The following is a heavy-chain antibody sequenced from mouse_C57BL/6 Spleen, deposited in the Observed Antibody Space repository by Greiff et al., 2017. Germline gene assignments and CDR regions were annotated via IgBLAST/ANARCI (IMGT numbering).Heavy chain of an antibody. D-gene: IGHD2-4*01. CDR1: GYTFTSYW. CDR3: ARKDYDYGGGFAY. CDR2: IDPSDSYT. V-gene: IGHV1-50*01. Sequence: QVQLQQPGAELVKPGASVKLSCKASGYTFTSYWMQWVKQRPGQGLEWIGEIDPSDSYTNYNQKFKGKATLTVDTSSSTAYMQLSSLTSEDSAVYYCARKDYDYGGGFAYWGQGTLVTVSA. J-gene: IGHJ3*01.